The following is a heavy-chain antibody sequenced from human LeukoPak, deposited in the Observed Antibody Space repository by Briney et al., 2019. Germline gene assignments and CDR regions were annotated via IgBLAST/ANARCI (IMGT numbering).Heavy chain of an antibody. CDR3: ARGPTYDYYQYMDV. D-gene: IGHD2-21*01. J-gene: IGHJ6*03. CDR1: GGSISSGGHS. Sequence: SQTLSLTCTVSGGSISSGGHSWSWIRQHPGKGLEWIGYIYFSGSTYYSPSLKSRVTISVDTSENQFSLKLSSVTAADTAVYYCARGPTYDYYQYMDVWGKGTTVTVSS. CDR2: IYFSGST. V-gene: IGHV4-31*03.